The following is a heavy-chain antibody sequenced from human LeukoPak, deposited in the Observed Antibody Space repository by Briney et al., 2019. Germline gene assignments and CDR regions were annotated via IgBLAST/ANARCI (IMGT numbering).Heavy chain of an antibody. CDR2: INPSGGRT. CDR3: ARDGK. J-gene: IGHJ4*02. V-gene: IGHV1-2*06. CDR1: GYTFTSYY. Sequence: ASVKVSCKASGYTFTSYYMHWVRQAPGQGLEWMGLINPSGGRTTYAQKFQGRVTMTRDTSISTAYMELSRLRSDDTAVYYCARDGKWGQGTLVTVSS. D-gene: IGHD1-26*01.